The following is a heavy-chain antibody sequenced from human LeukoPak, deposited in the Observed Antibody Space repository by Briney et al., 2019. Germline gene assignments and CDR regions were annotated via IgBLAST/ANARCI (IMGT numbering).Heavy chain of an antibody. CDR3: ARDPGLRGWELQGVDAFDI. Sequence: SETLSLTCTVSGGSISSYYWSWIRQPAGKGLEWIGRIYTSGSTNYNPSLKSRVAMSVDTSKNQFSLKLSSVTAADTAVYYCARDPGLRGWELQGVDAFDIWGQGTMVTVSS. D-gene: IGHD1-26*01. CDR2: IYTSGST. CDR1: GGSISSYY. J-gene: IGHJ3*02. V-gene: IGHV4-4*07.